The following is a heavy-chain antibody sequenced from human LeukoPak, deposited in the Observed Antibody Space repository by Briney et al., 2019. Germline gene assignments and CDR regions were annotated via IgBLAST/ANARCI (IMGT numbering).Heavy chain of an antibody. D-gene: IGHD1-26*01. V-gene: IGHV4-39*01. CDR1: GGSISSSSYY. J-gene: IGHJ4*02. CDR2: IYYSGST. Sequence: PSETLSLTCTVSGGSISSSSYYWGWIRQPPGKGLEWIGSIYYSGSTYYNPSLKSRVTISVDTSKNQFSLKLSSVTAADTAVYYCARRGPEWELHTDYWGQGTLVTVSS. CDR3: ARRGPEWELHTDY.